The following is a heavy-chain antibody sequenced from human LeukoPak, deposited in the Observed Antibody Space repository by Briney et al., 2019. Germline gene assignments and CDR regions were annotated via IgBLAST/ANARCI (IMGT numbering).Heavy chain of an antibody. CDR1: GFTFDDYA. CDR3: ARSGYSSGWTSVDY. J-gene: IGHJ4*02. D-gene: IGHD6-19*01. Sequence: GGSLRLSCAASGFTFDDYAMHWVRQAPGKGLEWVSGISWNSGSIGYADSVKGRFTISRDNAKNSLYLQMNSLRAEDTAVYYCARSGYSSGWTSVDYWGQGTLVTVSS. CDR2: ISWNSGSI. V-gene: IGHV3-9*01.